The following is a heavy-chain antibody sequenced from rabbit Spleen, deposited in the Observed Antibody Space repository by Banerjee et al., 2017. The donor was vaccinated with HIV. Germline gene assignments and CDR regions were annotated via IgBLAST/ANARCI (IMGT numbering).Heavy chain of an antibody. CDR3: VRELVYYFNL. V-gene: IGHV1S47*01. CDR1: GFDFSNYG. CDR2: IEPIFGNT. D-gene: IGHD1-1*01. J-gene: IGHJ4*01. Sequence: QEQLVESGGGLVQPGGSLKLSCKASGFDFSNYGVSWVRQAPGKGLEWIGYIEPIFGNTYYANWVNGRFTISSHNAQNTLFLQLSSLTAADTATYFCVRELVYYFNLWGPGTLVTVS.